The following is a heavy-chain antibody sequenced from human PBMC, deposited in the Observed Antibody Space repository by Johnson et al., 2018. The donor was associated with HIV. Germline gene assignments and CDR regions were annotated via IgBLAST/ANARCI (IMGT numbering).Heavy chain of an antibody. Sequence: QVQLVESGGGVVQPGRSLRLSCTASGFTFSNYAMHWVRQAPGKGLEWVAVISFDESNYYYADSVKGRFIISRDNTKNSVYLQMNSPTAEDTAVYYCARESLTTSDAFDMWGQGTMVTVSS. V-gene: IGHV3-30-3*01. CDR3: ARESLTTSDAFDM. D-gene: IGHD1-1*01. CDR1: GFTFSNYA. J-gene: IGHJ3*02. CDR2: ISFDESNY.